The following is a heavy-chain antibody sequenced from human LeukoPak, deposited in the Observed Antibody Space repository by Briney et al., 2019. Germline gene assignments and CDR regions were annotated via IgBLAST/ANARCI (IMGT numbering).Heavy chain of an antibody. CDR1: GFSFSSHE. CDR3: ARESGIAAVTFDH. Sequence: GGSLRLSCAASGFSFSSHEMNWVRQAPGKGLEWLYSISTSGTTIYYADSVKGRFTISRDNAKNSLYLHMNSLSAEDTALYYCARESGIAAVTFDHWGQGTLVSVSS. D-gene: IGHD6-13*01. V-gene: IGHV3-48*03. J-gene: IGHJ4*02. CDR2: ISTSGTTI.